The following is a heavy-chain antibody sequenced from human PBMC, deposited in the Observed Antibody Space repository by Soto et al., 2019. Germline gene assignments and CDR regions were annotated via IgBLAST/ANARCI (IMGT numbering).Heavy chain of an antibody. J-gene: IGHJ4*02. CDR2: IYYSGST. Sequence: SETLSLTCTVSGGSISSGGYYWIWIRQHPGKGLEWIGYIYYSGSTYYNPSLKSRVTISVDTSKNQFSLKLSSVTAADTAVYYCARGGPGRWVYFDYWGQGTLVTVSS. CDR1: GGSISSGGYY. V-gene: IGHV4-31*03. CDR3: ARGGPGRWVYFDY. D-gene: IGHD3-10*01.